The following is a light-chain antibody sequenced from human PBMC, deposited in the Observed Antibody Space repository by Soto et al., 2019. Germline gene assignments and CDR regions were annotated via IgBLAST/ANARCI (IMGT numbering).Light chain of an antibody. CDR2: NVS. CDR3: NSYTSSSTPVV. J-gene: IGLJ2*01. V-gene: IGLV2-14*01. CDR1: SSDFGGYGF. Sequence: QSALTQPASVSGSPGQSIAISCSGTSSDFGGYGFVSWYQQHPGKAPKLIIYNVSNRPSGVSNRFSGSKSGNTASLTISGLQAEDEAVYYCNSYTSSSTPVVFGGGTKLTVL.